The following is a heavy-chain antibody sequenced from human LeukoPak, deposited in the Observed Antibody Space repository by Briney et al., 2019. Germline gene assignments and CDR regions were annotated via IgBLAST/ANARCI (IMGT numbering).Heavy chain of an antibody. D-gene: IGHD6-19*01. V-gene: IGHV1-69*04. CDR2: IIPILGIA. CDR3: ARGRSSGWYREDFDY. CDR1: GGTFSSYA. J-gene: IGHJ4*02. Sequence: GASVKVSCKASGGTFSSYAISWVRQAPGQGLEWMGRIIPILGIANYAQKFQGRVTITADKSTSTAYMELSSLRSEDTAVYYCARGRSSGWYREDFDYWGQGTLVTVSS.